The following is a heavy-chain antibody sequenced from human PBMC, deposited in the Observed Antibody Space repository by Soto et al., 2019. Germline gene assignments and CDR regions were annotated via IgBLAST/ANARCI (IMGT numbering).Heavy chain of an antibody. CDR2: IYYSGST. CDR1: GGSISSSSYY. Sequence: LSLTCTVSGGSISSSSYYWGWIRQPPGKGLEWIGSIYYSGSTYYNPSLKSRVTISVDTSKNQFSLKLSSVTAADTAVYYCASHTSPYSSGWDDYYYYYGMDVWGQGTTVTVSS. CDR3: ASHTSPYSSGWDDYYYYYGMDV. V-gene: IGHV4-39*01. J-gene: IGHJ6*02. D-gene: IGHD6-19*01.